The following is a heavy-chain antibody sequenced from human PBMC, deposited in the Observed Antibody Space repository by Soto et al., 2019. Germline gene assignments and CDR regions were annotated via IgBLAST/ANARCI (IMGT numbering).Heavy chain of an antibody. CDR1: GGSINNYY. J-gene: IGHJ4*02. CDR3: AIFMGNSVAPTYFDY. CDR2: IYYRGST. Sequence: QVRLQASGPGLVKPSETLSLTCTVSGGSINNYYWSWIRQPPGKGLEWIGYIYYRGSTNYNPSLKSRVTISVDTSKNQFSLKLSSVTTADTAVYYCAIFMGNSVAPTYFDYWGQGTLVTVSS. D-gene: IGHD5-12*01. V-gene: IGHV4-59*01.